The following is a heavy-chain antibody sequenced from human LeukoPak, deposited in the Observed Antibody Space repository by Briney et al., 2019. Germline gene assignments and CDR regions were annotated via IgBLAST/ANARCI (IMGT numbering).Heavy chain of an antibody. V-gene: IGHV3-23*01. CDR2: ISGSGAST. J-gene: IGHJ4*02. CDR3: AKDVGKWESLHYFDY. CDR1: GFSLSTNA. D-gene: IGHD1-26*01. Sequence: PGGSLSLSCLTSGFSLSTNAMSWVRQAPGKGLEWVSGISGSGASTYYADSVKGRFTISRADSRNSLYLQMNSLRGEDTAVYYCAKDVGKWESLHYFDYWGQGTLVTVSS.